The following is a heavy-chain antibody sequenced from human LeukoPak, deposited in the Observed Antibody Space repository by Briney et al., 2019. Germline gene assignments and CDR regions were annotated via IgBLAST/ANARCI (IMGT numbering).Heavy chain of an antibody. CDR3: ARSSYYYDSSGYR. D-gene: IGHD3-22*01. Sequence: GASVKVSCKASGYTFSSYGISWVRQAPGQGLEWMGWISTYNGNTNYAQKLQGRVTMTTVTSPSTAYMELRSLRSDDTAVYYCARSSYYYDSSGYRWGQGTLVTVSS. CDR1: GYTFSSYG. CDR2: ISTYNGNT. J-gene: IGHJ4*02. V-gene: IGHV1-18*01.